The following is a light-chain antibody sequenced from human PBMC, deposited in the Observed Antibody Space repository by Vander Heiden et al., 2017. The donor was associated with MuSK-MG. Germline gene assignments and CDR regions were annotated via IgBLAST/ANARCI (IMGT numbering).Light chain of an antibody. CDR2: KAS. CDR1: QSISSW. J-gene: IGKJ2*04. CDR3: QQYNSYKCS. Sequence: DIQMTQSPSTLPASVGDRVTITCRASQSISSWLAWYQQKPGKAPKLLIYKASSLESGVPSRFSGSGSGTEFTLTISSLQPDDFATYYCQQYNSYKCSFGQGTKLEIK. V-gene: IGKV1-5*03.